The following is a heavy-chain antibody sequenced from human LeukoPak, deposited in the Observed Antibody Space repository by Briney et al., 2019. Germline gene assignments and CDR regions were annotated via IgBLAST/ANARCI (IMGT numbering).Heavy chain of an antibody. V-gene: IGHV1-18*01. CDR2: ISAYNGYT. J-gene: IGHJ3*02. D-gene: IGHD6-19*01. CDR1: GYTFTSYG. Sequence: VKVSCKASGYTFTSYGISWVRQAPGQGLGWMGWISAYNGYTNYAQKLQGRVTMTTDTSTSTAYMELRSLRSDDTAVYYCARWQWLAHDAFDIWGQGTMVTVSS. CDR3: ARWQWLAHDAFDI.